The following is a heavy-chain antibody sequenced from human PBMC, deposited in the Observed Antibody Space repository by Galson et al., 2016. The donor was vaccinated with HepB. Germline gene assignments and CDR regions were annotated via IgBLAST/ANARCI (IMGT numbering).Heavy chain of an antibody. J-gene: IGHJ6*03. Sequence: SLRLSCAASGFAFRTYSMNWVRQTPGKGLEWVASITGTDYYTYYADSVKGRFTISRDNSKNTLYLQMSSLSPEDTAVYYCVKSGTLNLEGDYYYYMDVWGKGTTVTFSS. D-gene: IGHD1-1*01. CDR2: ITGTDYYT. CDR3: VKSGTLNLEGDYYYYMDV. V-gene: IGHV3-21*01. CDR1: GFAFRTYS.